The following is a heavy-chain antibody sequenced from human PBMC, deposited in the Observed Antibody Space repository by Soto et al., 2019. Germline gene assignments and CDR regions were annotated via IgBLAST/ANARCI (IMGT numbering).Heavy chain of an antibody. CDR1: GFSFRNYN. V-gene: IGHV3-30-3*01. D-gene: IGHD2-15*01. J-gene: IGHJ3*02. CDR2: VSHDGVNK. CDR3: VRETQIVMVVVPTPGSPGAFDM. Sequence: QMQLVESGGGVVQPGRSLRLSCAASGFSFRNYNLHWVRQAPGKGLEWVAVVSHDGVNKHYAESVKGRLSISRDSSRDTLYLQMYSLRPEDTAVYYCVRETQIVMVVVPTPGSPGAFDMWGQGTMVTVSS.